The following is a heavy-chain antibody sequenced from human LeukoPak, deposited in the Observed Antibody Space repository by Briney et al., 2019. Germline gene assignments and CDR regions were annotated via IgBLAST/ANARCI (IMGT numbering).Heavy chain of an antibody. CDR2: VRYDGSNK. J-gene: IGHJ4*02. V-gene: IGHV3-30*02. CDR3: AKDLRKYGSGSYYKDY. Sequence: GGSLRLSCAASGFSFSSYGMHWVRQAPGKGLGWVAFVRYDGSNKYYADSVKGRFTISRDNSKNTLYLQMNSLRAEDTGVYYCAKDLRKYGSGSYYKDYWGQGTLVTVSS. CDR1: GFSFSSYG. D-gene: IGHD3-10*01.